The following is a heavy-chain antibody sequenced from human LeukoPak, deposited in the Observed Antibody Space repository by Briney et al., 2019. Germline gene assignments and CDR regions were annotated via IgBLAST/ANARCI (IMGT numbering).Heavy chain of an antibody. V-gene: IGHV4-39*01. Sequence: PSETLSLTCTVSGVSLNNNSYYWGWIRQPPGKGLEWIGSINYSGNTYYSPSLKSRVTISVDTSKNQFSLKLSSVTAADSAIYYCAGSYSSTWYSTFDLWGQGTVVTVSS. D-gene: IGHD2/OR15-2a*01. CDR3: AGSYSSTWYSTFDL. CDR2: INYSGNT. CDR1: GVSLNNNSYY. J-gene: IGHJ3*01.